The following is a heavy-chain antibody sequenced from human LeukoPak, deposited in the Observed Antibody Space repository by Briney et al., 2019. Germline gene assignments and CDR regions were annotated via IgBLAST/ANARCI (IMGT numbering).Heavy chain of an antibody. Sequence: PSETLSLTCAVYVGSFSGYYWSWLRQLPGKGLEWIGEINHSGSTNYNPSLKSRVTISVDTSKNQFSLKLSSVTAADTAAYYCARYASHYGSGSYPFDYWGQGTLVTVSS. D-gene: IGHD3-10*01. V-gene: IGHV4-34*01. CDR3: ARYASHYGSGSYPFDY. CDR2: INHSGST. J-gene: IGHJ4*02. CDR1: VGSFSGYY.